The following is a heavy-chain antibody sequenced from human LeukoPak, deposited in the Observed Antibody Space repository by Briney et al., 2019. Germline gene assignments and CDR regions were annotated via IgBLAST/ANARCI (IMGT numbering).Heavy chain of an antibody. CDR2: INSDGSST. CDR3: ARVVLYYFDY. Sequence: GGSLRLSCAASGFTFSSYWMHWVRQAPGKGLVWVSQINSDGSSTSYADSVKGRFTISRDNAKNTLYLQMNSLRAEDTAVYYCARVVLYYFDYWGQGTLVTVSS. CDR1: GFTFSSYW. V-gene: IGHV3-74*01. J-gene: IGHJ4*02. D-gene: IGHD2-8*02.